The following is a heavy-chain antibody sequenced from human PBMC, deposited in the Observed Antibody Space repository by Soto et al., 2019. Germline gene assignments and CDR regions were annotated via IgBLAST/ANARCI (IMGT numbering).Heavy chain of an antibody. CDR2: IYWDYDK. D-gene: IGHD3-16*01. J-gene: IGHJ5*02. CDR1: GFSLSTSGVG. Sequence: QITLKESGPTLVKPTQTLTLTCTFSGFSLSTSGVGVVWIRQPPGKALEWLALIYWDYDKRYSPSLKSRLTITKDTSKNQVGITLTNMDTVDTATYYGAHSPSGLSWFAPWGQGTLVTVSS. V-gene: IGHV2-5*02. CDR3: AHSPSGLSWFAP.